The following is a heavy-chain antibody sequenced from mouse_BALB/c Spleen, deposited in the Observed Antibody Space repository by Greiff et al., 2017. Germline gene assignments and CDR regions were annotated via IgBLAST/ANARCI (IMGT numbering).Heavy chain of an antibody. D-gene: IGHD1-2*01. CDR1: GFSLTSYG. CDR3: ARDGITSFAY. Sequence: VKVEESGPGLVAPSQSLSITCTVSGFSLTSYGVHWVRQPPGKGLEWLGVIWAGGSTNYNSALMSRLSISKDNSKSQVFLKMNSLQTDDTAMYYCARDGITSFAYWGQGTLVTVSA. CDR2: IWAGGST. V-gene: IGHV2-9*02. J-gene: IGHJ3*01.